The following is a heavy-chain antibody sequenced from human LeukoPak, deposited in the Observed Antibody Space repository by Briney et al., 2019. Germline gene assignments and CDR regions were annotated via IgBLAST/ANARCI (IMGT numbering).Heavy chain of an antibody. V-gene: IGHV3-21*01. CDR2: IRSGGSY. D-gene: IGHD3-16*02. Sequence: PGGSLRLSCAASGFTFSSHAMSWVRQTPGKGLEWASAIRSGGSYYANSVKGRFTISRDNAKNSLYLQMNSLRAEDTAVYYCARGDGGSYRGNFDSWGQGTLVTVSS. J-gene: IGHJ4*02. CDR3: ARGDGGSYRGNFDS. CDR1: GFTFSSHA.